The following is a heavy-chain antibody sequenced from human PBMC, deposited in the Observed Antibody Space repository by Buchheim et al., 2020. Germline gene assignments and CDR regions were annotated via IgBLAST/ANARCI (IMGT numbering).Heavy chain of an antibody. J-gene: IGHJ4*02. CDR3: ARAHEVATIAY. CDR1: GFTFSSYG. D-gene: IGHD5-12*01. Sequence: QVQLVESGGGVVQPGRSLRLSCAASGFTFSSYGMHWVRQAPGKGLEWVAVISYDGSNKYYADSVKGRFTIYRDNSKNTLYLQMNSLRAEDTAVYYCARAHEVATIAYWGQGTL. V-gene: IGHV3-30*03. CDR2: ISYDGSNK.